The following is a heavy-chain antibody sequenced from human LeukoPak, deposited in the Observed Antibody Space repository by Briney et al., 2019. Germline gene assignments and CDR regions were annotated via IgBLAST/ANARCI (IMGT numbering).Heavy chain of an antibody. J-gene: IGHJ4*02. CDR3: AKGPIAVAGLSIDDDY. D-gene: IGHD6-19*01. CDR2: INPSGGST. Sequence: ASVKVSCKASGYTFTSYYMHWVRQAPGQGLEWMGIINPSGGSTSYAQKFQGRVTMTRDTSTSTVYMELNSLRAEDTAVYYCAKGPIAVAGLSIDDDYWGQGTLVTVSS. CDR1: GYTFTSYY. V-gene: IGHV1-46*01.